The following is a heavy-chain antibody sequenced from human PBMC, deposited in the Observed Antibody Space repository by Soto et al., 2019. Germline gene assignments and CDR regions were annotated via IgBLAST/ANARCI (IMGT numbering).Heavy chain of an antibody. CDR1: GGSISSSSYY. CDR3: AKSQDQDSGGAYYYYYYGMDV. V-gene: IGHV4-39*01. CDR2: IYYSGST. D-gene: IGHD3-16*01. J-gene: IGHJ6*02. Sequence: SETLSLTCTVSGGSISSSSYYWGWIRQPPGKGLEWIGSIYYSGSTYYNPSLKSRVTISVDTSKNQFSLKLSSVTAADTAVYYCAKSQDQDSGGAYYYYYYGMDVWGQGTTVTVSS.